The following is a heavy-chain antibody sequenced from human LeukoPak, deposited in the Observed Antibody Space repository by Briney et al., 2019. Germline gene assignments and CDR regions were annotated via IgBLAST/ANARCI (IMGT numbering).Heavy chain of an antibody. CDR2: IRYDGSNK. CDR1: GFTFSDHY. J-gene: IGHJ4*02. Sequence: PGGSLRLSCAASGFTFSDHYMDWVRQAPGKGLEWVAFIRYDGSNKYYADSVKGRFTISRDNSKNTLYLQMNSLRAEDTAVYYCVKDVAANAYYFDYWGQGTLVTVSS. V-gene: IGHV3-30*02. CDR3: VKDVAANAYYFDY. D-gene: IGHD6-13*01.